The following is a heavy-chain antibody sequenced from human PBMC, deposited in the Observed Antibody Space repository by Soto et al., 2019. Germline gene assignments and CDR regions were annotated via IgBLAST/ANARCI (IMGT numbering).Heavy chain of an antibody. CDR3: ARQPYGGGGLYYFDY. V-gene: IGHV5-51*01. CDR2: IYPGDSDT. D-gene: IGHD4-17*01. Sequence: EVQLVQSGGEVQKPVESLKISCKGSVCSFTSYWIGWVRQMPGKGLEWMGIIYPGDSDTRYSPSFQGQVTISADKSISSAYLKLGSLKASETAIYYCARQPYGGGGLYYFDYWGQGTLVTVSS. J-gene: IGHJ4*02. CDR1: VCSFTSYW.